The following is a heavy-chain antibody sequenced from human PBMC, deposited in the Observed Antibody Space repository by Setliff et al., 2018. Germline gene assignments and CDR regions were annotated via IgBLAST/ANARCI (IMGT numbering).Heavy chain of an antibody. Sequence: GASVKVSCKASGYTFTSSGISWVRQAPGQGLEWVGWISGYNGNTIYAQNFQDRVTMTTDASTNTAYMELRSLGSDDTAVYYCATFRGYTYGYDYWGQGTLVTVSS. J-gene: IGHJ4*02. D-gene: IGHD5-18*01. V-gene: IGHV1-18*01. CDR2: ISGYNGNT. CDR3: ATFRGYTYGYDY. CDR1: GYTFTSSG.